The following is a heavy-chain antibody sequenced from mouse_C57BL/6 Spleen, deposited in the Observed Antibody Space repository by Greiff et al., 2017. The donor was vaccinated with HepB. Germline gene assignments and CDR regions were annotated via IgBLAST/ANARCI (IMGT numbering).Heavy chain of an antibody. V-gene: IGHV1-50*01. Sequence: QVQLQQPGAELVKPGASVKLSCKASGYTFTSYWMQWVKQRPGQGLAWIGEIDPSDSYTNYNQKFKGKATLTVDTSSSTAYMQLSSLTSEDSAVYYCARSPTTVGGGAMDYWGQGTSVTVSS. J-gene: IGHJ4*01. CDR3: ARSPTTVGGGAMDY. D-gene: IGHD1-1*01. CDR1: GYTFTSYW. CDR2: IDPSDSYT.